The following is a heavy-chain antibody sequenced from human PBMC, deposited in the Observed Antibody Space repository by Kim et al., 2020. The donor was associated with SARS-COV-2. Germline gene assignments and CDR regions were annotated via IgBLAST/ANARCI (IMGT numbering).Heavy chain of an antibody. Sequence: SETPSLTCAVSGGSISSSNWWSWVRQPPGKGLEWIGEIYHSGSTNYNPSLKSRVTISVDKSKNQFSLKLSSVTAADTAVYYCARVRKVAGTYYYYGMDVWGQGTTVTVSS. CDR1: GGSISSSNW. CDR3: ARVRKVAGTYYYYGMDV. V-gene: IGHV4-4*02. D-gene: IGHD6-19*01. J-gene: IGHJ6*02. CDR2: IYHSGST.